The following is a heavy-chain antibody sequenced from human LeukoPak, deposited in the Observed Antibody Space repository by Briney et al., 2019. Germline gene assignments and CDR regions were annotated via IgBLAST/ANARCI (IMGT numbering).Heavy chain of an antibody. V-gene: IGHV3-30*02. D-gene: IGHD3-16*01. CDR3: AKDRLGGPYFFHY. Sequence: GRSLRLSCAASGFTFSSYGMHWVRQAPGKGLEWMAFIRYDGSNKYYADSVKGRFTISRDNSKNTLYLQMNSLRAEDTAVYFCAKDRLGGPYFFHYWGQGTLVTVSS. J-gene: IGHJ4*02. CDR1: GFTFSSYG. CDR2: IRYDGSNK.